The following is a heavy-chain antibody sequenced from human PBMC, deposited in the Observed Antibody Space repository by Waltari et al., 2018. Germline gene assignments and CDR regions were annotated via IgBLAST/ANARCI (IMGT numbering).Heavy chain of an antibody. V-gene: IGHV1-2*06. Sequence: QVQLVQSGAEVKKPGASVKVSCKASGYTFTGYYMHWVRQAPGQGLEWMGRINPNGGGTNYAQKFQGRVTMTRDTSISTAYMELSRLRSDDTAVYYCARAGKVTTRYWYFDLWGRGTLVTVSS. D-gene: IGHD4-17*01. J-gene: IGHJ2*01. CDR3: ARAGKVTTRYWYFDL. CDR2: INPNGGGT. CDR1: GYTFTGYY.